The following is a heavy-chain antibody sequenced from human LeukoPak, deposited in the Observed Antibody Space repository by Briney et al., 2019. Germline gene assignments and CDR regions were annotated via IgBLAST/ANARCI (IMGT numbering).Heavy chain of an antibody. J-gene: IGHJ4*02. Sequence: GASVKVSCKASGYTFTSYGISWVRQAPGQGLEWMGWISAYNGNTNYAQKFQGRVTMTEDTSTDTAYMELSSLRSEDTAVYYCATLMTTEVVWSDYWGQGTLVTVSS. V-gene: IGHV1-18*01. D-gene: IGHD4-23*01. CDR1: GYTFTSYG. CDR2: ISAYNGNT. CDR3: ATLMTTEVVWSDY.